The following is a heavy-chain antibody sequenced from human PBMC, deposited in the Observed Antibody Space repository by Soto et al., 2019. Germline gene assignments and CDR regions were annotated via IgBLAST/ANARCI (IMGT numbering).Heavy chain of an antibody. CDR3: AKDSSSSPYYYYGMDV. D-gene: IGHD6-6*01. V-gene: IGHV3-30*18. J-gene: IGHJ6*02. CDR1: GFTFSSYG. CDR2: ISYDGSNK. Sequence: PGGSLRLSCAASGFTFSSYGMHWVRQAPGKGLEWVAVISYDGSNKYYADSVKGRFTISRDNSKNTLYLQMNSLRAEDTAVYYCAKDSSSSPYYYYGMDVWGQGNTVTVSS.